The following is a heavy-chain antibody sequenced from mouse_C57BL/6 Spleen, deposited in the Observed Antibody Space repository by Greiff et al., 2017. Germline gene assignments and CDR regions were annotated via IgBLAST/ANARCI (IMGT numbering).Heavy chain of an antibody. CDR3: ASGDAPWWFDV. Sequence: EVQLVESGGGLVKPGGSLTLSCAASGFTFSDYGMHWVRQAPEKGLDWVAYISSGSSTIYYADTLKGRFTISRDNAKNTLFLQMTSLRSEDTAMYYCASGDAPWWFDVWGTGTTVTVSS. D-gene: IGHD1-1*02. CDR2: ISSGSSTI. CDR1: GFTFSDYG. J-gene: IGHJ1*03. V-gene: IGHV5-17*01.